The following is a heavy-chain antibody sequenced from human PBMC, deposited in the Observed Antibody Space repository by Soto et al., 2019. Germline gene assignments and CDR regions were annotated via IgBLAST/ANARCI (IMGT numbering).Heavy chain of an antibody. CDR1: GFTFSSYS. D-gene: IGHD3-3*01. Sequence: GGSLRLSCAASGFTFSSYSMNWVLQAPGKGLEWVSSISSSSSYIYHADSVKGRFTISRDNAKNSLYLQMNSLRAEDTAVYYCARGSYYDFWSGYFGPRREDAFDIWGQGTMVTVSS. CDR3: ARGSYYDFWSGYFGPRREDAFDI. J-gene: IGHJ3*02. V-gene: IGHV3-21*01. CDR2: ISSSSSYI.